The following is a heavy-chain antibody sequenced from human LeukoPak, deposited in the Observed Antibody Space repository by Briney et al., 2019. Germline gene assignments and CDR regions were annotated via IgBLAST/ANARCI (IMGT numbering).Heavy chain of an antibody. CDR1: GFTFSNYW. CDR3: ARDFWGAYRVDYFDY. V-gene: IGHV3-7*01. Sequence: PGGSLRLSCAASGFTFSNYWMGWVRRAPREGLEWVANIKQGGSETYYVHSVRVRFTISRDNAKKSLYLQMNSLRAEDTAVYYCARDFWGAYRVDYFDYWGQGTMVTVSS. D-gene: IGHD3-3*01. J-gene: IGHJ4*02. CDR2: IKQGGSET.